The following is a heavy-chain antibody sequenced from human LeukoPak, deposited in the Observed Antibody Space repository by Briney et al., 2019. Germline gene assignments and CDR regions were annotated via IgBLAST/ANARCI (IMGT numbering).Heavy chain of an antibody. CDR1: GGSISSYY. J-gene: IGHJ6*03. D-gene: IGHD2-2*01. Sequence: PSETLSLTCTVSGGSISSYYWSWIRQPPGKGLEWIGYIYYSGSTNYNPSLKSRVTISVDTSKNQFSLKLSSVTAADTAVYYCAGSTSRRGGYYYYYCMDVWGKGTTVTVSS. CDR2: IYYSGST. CDR3: AGSTSRRGGYYYYYCMDV. V-gene: IGHV4-59*08.